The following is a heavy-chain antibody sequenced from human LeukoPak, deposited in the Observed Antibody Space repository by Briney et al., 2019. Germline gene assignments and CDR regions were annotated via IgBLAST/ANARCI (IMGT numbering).Heavy chain of an antibody. CDR3: ATNGVLEDYYYYYMDV. V-gene: IGHV3-53*01. Sequence: GGSLRLSCAASGLTVSRRYMTWVGQAPGKGLEWGSVLYTVGSTYYADSVKGRFTISRDNSKNTLYLQMNNLRAEDTGVYYCATNGVLEDYYYYYMDVWGKGSAVTVSS. CDR1: GLTVSRRY. D-gene: IGHD7-27*01. J-gene: IGHJ6*03. CDR2: LYTVGST.